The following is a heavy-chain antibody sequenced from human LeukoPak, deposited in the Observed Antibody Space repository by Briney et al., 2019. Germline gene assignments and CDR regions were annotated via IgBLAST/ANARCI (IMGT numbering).Heavy chain of an antibody. D-gene: IGHD1-26*01. Sequence: GGSLRLSCAASGFTVSSNYMSWVRQAPGKGLEWVSVIYSGGSTYYADSVKGRFTISRDNSKNTLYLQMNSLRAEDTAVYYCAKENPVGGTNYFDYWGQGTLVTVSS. J-gene: IGHJ4*02. V-gene: IGHV3-53*01. CDR2: IYSGGST. CDR3: AKENPVGGTNYFDY. CDR1: GFTVSSNY.